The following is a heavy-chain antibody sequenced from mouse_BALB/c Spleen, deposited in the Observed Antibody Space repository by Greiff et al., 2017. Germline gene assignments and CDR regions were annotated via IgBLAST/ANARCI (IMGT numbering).Heavy chain of an antibody. CDR1: GFAFSSYD. CDR3: ARYYYGSSPFAY. V-gene: IGHV5-12-1*01. Sequence: EVQVVESGGGLVKPGGSLKLSCAASGFAFSSYDMSWVRQTPEKRLEWVAYISSGGGSTYYPDTVKGRFTISRDNAKNTLYLQMSSLKSEDTAMYYCARYYYGSSPFAYWGQGTLVTVSA. CDR2: ISSGGGST. D-gene: IGHD1-1*01. J-gene: IGHJ3*01.